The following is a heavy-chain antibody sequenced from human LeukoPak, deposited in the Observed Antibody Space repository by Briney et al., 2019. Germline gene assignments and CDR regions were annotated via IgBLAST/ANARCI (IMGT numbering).Heavy chain of an antibody. V-gene: IGHV4-59*01. D-gene: IGHD3/OR15-3a*01. CDR1: GGSISSYY. CDR2: IYYSGST. J-gene: IGHJ4*02. Sequence: SETLSLTCTVSGGSISSYYWSWIRHPPGKGLEWIGYIYYSGSTNYNPSLKSRVTISVDTSKNQFSLKLSSVTAADTAVYYCARRDYYFDYWGQGTLVTVSS. CDR3: ARRDYYFDY.